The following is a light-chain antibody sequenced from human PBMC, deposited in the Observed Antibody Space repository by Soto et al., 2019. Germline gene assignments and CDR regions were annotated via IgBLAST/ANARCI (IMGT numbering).Light chain of an antibody. CDR2: MNN. CDR3: VAWDDDLSARV. V-gene: IGLV1-47*01. CDR1: RSNIGSSI. Sequence: QSVLTQPPSLSGTPGQTVTISCLGSRSNIGSSIVHWYQQFPGTAPKHLIFMNNQRPSGVPDRFSGSKSGTSASLVISGLRSEDEAYYYCVAWDDDLSARVFGGGTKVTVL. J-gene: IGLJ3*02.